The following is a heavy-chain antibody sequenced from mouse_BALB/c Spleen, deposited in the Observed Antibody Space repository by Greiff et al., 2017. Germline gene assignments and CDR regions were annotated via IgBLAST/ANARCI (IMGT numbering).Heavy chain of an antibody. J-gene: IGHJ2*01. Sequence: EVQLVQSGGGLVKPGGSLKLSCAASGFTFSSYAMSWVRQTPEKRLEWVASISICGSTYYPDSVKGRFTISSDNARNILYLQMSSLRSEDTAMYYVARGRGLHFDDWGQGTTLTVSS. CDR2: ISICGST. V-gene: IGHV5-6-5*01. CDR1: GFTFSSYA. D-gene: IGHD3-3*01. CDR3: ARGRGLHFDD.